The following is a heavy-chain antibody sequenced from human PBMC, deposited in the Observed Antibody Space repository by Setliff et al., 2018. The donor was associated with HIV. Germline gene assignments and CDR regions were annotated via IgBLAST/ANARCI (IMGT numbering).Heavy chain of an antibody. CDR3: ARAKGYDYYMDV. D-gene: IGHD2-15*01. V-gene: IGHV4-39*07. J-gene: IGHJ6*03. CDR2: IFYTGSA. Sequence: SETLSLTCTVSGDSIASSNSYWGWIRQPPGKALEWIGTIFYTGSAFYNPSLKSRVTISVDTSKSQFSLRLSLVTAADTVMYYCARAKGYDYYMDVWGTGTTVTVSS. CDR1: GDSIASSNSY.